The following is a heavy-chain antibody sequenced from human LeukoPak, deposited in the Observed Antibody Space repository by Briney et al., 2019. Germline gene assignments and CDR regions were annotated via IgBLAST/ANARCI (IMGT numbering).Heavy chain of an antibody. Sequence: GRSLRLSCAASGFTFSSYSMNWVRQAPGKGLEWVSSISSSSSYIYYADSVKGRFTISRDNAKNSLYLQMNSLRAEDTAVYYCARSFSGYDLKNYFDYWGQGTLVTVSS. V-gene: IGHV3-21*01. D-gene: IGHD5-12*01. J-gene: IGHJ4*02. CDR3: ARSFSGYDLKNYFDY. CDR2: ISSSSSYI. CDR1: GFTFSSYS.